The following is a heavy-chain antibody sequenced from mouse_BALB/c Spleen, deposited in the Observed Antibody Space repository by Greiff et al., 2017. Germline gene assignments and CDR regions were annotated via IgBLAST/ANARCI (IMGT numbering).Heavy chain of an antibody. CDR3: AREGNYDSY. CDR1: GYAFSSSW. V-gene: IGHV1-82*01. J-gene: IGHJ3*01. Sequence: QVQLQQSGPELVKPGASVKISCKASGYAFSSSWMNWVKQRPGQGLEWIGRIYPGDGDTNYNVKFKGKATLTADKSSSTAYMQLSSLTSVDSAVYFCAREGNYDSYWGQGTLVTVSA. D-gene: IGHD2-1*01. CDR2: IYPGDGDT.